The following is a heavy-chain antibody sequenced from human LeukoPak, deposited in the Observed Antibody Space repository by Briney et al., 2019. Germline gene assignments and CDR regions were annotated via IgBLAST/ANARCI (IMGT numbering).Heavy chain of an antibody. CDR2: IYPGDSDT. J-gene: IGHJ5*02. CDR1: GYSFTSYW. V-gene: IGHV5-51*01. D-gene: IGHD6-13*01. Sequence: GESLKISCKGSGYSFTSYWIGWVRQMLGKGLEWMGIIYPGDSDTRYSPSFQGQVTISADKSISTAYLQWSSLKASDTAMYYCARQNGYSRSLVWFDTWGQGTLVTVSS. CDR3: ARQNGYSRSLVWFDT.